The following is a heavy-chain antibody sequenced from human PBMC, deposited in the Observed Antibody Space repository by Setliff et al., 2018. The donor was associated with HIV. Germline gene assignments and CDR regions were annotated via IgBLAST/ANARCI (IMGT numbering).Heavy chain of an antibody. CDR3: ARDPYTQSNMFGAWYFDL. D-gene: IGHD3-10*02. V-gene: IGHV3-30*02. Sequence: GGSLRLSCATSGLTFSNCGMHWVRQAPGKGLEWVASIRSDGSNKYYADSVTGRFTISRDDSMNTLYLQMNSLRAEATAVYYCARDPYTQSNMFGAWYFDLWGRGTLVPVSS. CDR2: IRSDGSNK. J-gene: IGHJ2*01. CDR1: GLTFSNCG.